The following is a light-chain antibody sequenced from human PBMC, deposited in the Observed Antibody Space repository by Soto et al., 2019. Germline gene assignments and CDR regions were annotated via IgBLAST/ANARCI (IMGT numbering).Light chain of an antibody. CDR1: TSNIGAAYD. V-gene: IGLV1-40*01. Sequence: QAVVTQPPSVSGAPGQRVTISCTGGTSNIGAAYDVHWYQQVPGTAPKLLIYANNNRPSGVPDRFSASKSGTSASLAITGLQAEDEADYYCQSYDSSLSEDVFGTGTKLTVL. J-gene: IGLJ1*01. CDR2: ANN. CDR3: QSYDSSLSEDV.